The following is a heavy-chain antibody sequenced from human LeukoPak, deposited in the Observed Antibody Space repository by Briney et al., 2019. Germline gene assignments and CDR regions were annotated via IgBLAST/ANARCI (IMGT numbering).Heavy chain of an antibody. Sequence: GGSLRLSCAASGFTFSSYAMSWVRQAPGKGLEWVSAISGSGGSTYYADSVKGRFTISRDNSKNTLYLQMNSLRAEDTAVYYCAKDILIAAAGRYYYYYGMVVWGQGTTVTVSS. CDR2: ISGSGGST. CDR3: AKDILIAAAGRYYYYYGMVV. D-gene: IGHD6-13*01. J-gene: IGHJ6*02. V-gene: IGHV3-23*01. CDR1: GFTFSSYA.